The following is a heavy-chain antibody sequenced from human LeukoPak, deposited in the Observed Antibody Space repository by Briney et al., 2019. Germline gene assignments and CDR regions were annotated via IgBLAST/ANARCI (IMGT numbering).Heavy chain of an antibody. J-gene: IGHJ6*04. CDR1: GFTFSSYS. CDR3: ARARDCSSTSCYDYYYYYGMDV. D-gene: IGHD2-2*01. Sequence: GGSLRLSCAASGFTFSSYSMNWVRQAPGKGLEWVSSISSSSSSYIYYADSVKGRFTISRDNAKNSLYLQMNSLRAEDTAVYYCARARDCSSTSCYDYYYYYGMDVWDKGTTVTVSS. CDR2: ISSSSSSYI. V-gene: IGHV3-21*01.